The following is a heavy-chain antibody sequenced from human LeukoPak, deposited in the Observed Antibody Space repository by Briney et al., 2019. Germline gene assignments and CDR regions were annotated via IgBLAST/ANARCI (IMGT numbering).Heavy chain of an antibody. Sequence: GGSLRLSCAASGFTFSSYAMSWVRQAPGKGLEWVSTISAGGSSTYYADSVKGRFTVSRDNSKNTLYLQMNSLRAEDTAVYYCARGVVDYGFDYWGQGTLVTVSS. CDR3: ARGVVDYGFDY. CDR1: GFTFSSYA. D-gene: IGHD4-17*01. V-gene: IGHV3-23*01. J-gene: IGHJ4*02. CDR2: ISAGGSST.